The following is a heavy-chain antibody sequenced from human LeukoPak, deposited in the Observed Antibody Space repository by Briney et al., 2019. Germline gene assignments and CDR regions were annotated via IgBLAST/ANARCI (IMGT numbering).Heavy chain of an antibody. J-gene: IGHJ6*03. D-gene: IGHD2-2*02. V-gene: IGHV1-18*01. CDR3: ARVAIVVVPAAIRANYYYYYMDV. Sequence: WASVKVSCKASGYTSTSYGISWVRQAPGQGLEWMGWISAYNGNTNYAQKLQGRVTMTTDTSTSTAYMELRSLRSDDTAVYYCARVAIVVVPAAIRANYYYYYMDVWGKGTTVTVSS. CDR2: ISAYNGNT. CDR1: GYTSTSYG.